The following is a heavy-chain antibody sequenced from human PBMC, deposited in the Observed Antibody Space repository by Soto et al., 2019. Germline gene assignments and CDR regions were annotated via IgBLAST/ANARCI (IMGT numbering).Heavy chain of an antibody. Sequence: EVQLLESGGGLVQPGGSLRLSCAASGFTFSSYAMSWVRQAPGKGLEWVSAISGSGGSTYDADSVKGRFTISRDNSKNTLYLQMNSLRAEDTAVYYCAKGLLSGGYSLAGYFDYWGQGTLVTVSS. CDR3: AKGLLSGGYSLAGYFDY. J-gene: IGHJ4*02. V-gene: IGHV3-23*01. CDR2: ISGSGGST. CDR1: GFTFSSYA. D-gene: IGHD5-18*01.